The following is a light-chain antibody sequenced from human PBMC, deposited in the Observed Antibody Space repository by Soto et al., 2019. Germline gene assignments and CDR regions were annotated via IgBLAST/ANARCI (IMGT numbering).Light chain of an antibody. J-gene: IGLJ3*02. CDR2: GNR. Sequence: QLVLTQPPSVSGAPGQRVTISCTGNNSNLGAGYDVHWYQQLPGAAPKLVIFGNRNRPSGVPERFSGSKSGTSASLAITGLQAEDEADYHCQAYDDSLTAFVFGGGTKLTVL. CDR1: NSNLGAGYD. V-gene: IGLV1-40*01. CDR3: QAYDDSLTAFV.